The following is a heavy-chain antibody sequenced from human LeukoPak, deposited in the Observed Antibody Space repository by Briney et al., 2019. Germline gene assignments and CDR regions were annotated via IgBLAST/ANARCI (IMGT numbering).Heavy chain of an antibody. D-gene: IGHD6-13*01. CDR2: TYYRSKWYN. CDR3: ARRLLVGVSYSSSWRTFKQNILNWFDP. V-gene: IGHV6-1*01. J-gene: IGHJ5*02. CDR1: GDSVSSNSAA. Sequence: SQTLSLTCAISGDSVSSNSAAWNWIRQSPSRGLEWLGRTYYRSKWYNDYAVSVKSRITINPDTSKNQFSLKLSSVTAADTAVYYCARRLLVGVSYSSSWRTFKQNILNWFDPWGQGTLVTVSS.